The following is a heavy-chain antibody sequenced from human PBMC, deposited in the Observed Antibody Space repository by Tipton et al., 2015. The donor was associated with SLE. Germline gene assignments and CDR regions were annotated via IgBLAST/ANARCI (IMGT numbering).Heavy chain of an antibody. CDR1: GYTFTGFY. D-gene: IGHD5-24*01. CDR2: INPTTGST. V-gene: IGHV1-2*02. CDR3: ARAGGDGYIESFRH. Sequence: QVQLVQSGAEVKEPGASVKVSCKPSGYTFTGFYIHWVRQAPGQGLECMGWINPTTGSTNFEQKFQGRVTMTRDTSISTVYMEVSSLRSEDMAVDYCARAGGDGYIESFRHWGQGSLVTVYS. J-gene: IGHJ1*01.